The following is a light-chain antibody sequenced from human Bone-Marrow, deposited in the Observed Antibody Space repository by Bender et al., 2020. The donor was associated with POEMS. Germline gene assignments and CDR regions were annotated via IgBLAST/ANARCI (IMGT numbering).Light chain of an antibody. CDR1: GNDIGTYNL. V-gene: IGLV2-23*02. CDR2: DVT. Sequence: QSALTQPASVSGSPGQSITISCTGTGNDIGTYNLVSWYQQHPGKAPKLVIRDVTERPSGLSPRFSGSKSGNTASLTISGLQVEDEADYYCCSYAGSNTLLFGGGTKLTVL. J-gene: IGLJ2*01. CDR3: CSYAGSNTLL.